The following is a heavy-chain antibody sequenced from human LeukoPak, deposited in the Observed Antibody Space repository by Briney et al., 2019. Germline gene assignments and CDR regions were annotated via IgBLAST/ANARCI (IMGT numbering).Heavy chain of an antibody. D-gene: IGHD3-3*01. Sequence: ASVKVSCKASGGTFSNYALSWVRQAPGQGLEWMGRIIPILDIANYAQKFQGRVTITADKSTSTAYMELSSLRSEDTAVYYCARGRIPIRLLEWLAAYYFDYWGQGTLVTVSS. V-gene: IGHV1-69*04. CDR3: ARGRIPIRLLEWLAAYYFDY. CDR2: IIPILDIA. J-gene: IGHJ4*02. CDR1: GGTFSNYA.